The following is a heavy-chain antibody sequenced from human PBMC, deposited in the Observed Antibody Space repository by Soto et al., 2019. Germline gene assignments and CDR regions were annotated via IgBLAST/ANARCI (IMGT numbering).Heavy chain of an antibody. V-gene: IGHV4-31*03. J-gene: IGHJ6*02. Sequence: SETLSLTCTVSGCSISSGGYYWSWIRQHPGKGLEWIGYIYYSGSTYYNPSLKSRVTISVDTSKNQFSLKLSSVTAADTAVYYCARDSKLGWLQSGYYYYYGMDVWGQGTTVTVS. CDR3: ARDSKLGWLQSGYYYYYGMDV. CDR1: GCSISSGGYY. D-gene: IGHD5-12*01. CDR2: IYYSGST.